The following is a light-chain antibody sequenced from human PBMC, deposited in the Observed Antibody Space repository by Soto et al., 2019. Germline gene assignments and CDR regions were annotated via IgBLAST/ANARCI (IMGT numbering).Light chain of an antibody. Sequence: QSALAQPASLSGSPGQSITISCTGTSSDIGAYDYVSWFQQHPGKAPKLMISEVNNRPSGVSNRFSGSKSGNTAYLTISGLQDADAAEYFCSSFTTTSTHVSGTGTKVTDL. V-gene: IGLV2-14*01. CDR3: SSFTTTSTHV. CDR2: EVN. CDR1: SSDIGAYDY. J-gene: IGLJ1*01.